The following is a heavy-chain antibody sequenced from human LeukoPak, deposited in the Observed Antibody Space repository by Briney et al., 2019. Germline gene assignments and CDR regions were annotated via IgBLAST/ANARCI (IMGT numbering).Heavy chain of an antibody. J-gene: IGHJ4*02. Sequence: GGSLRLSCAACGFTFSSYGMHWVRQAPGKGLEWVAFIRYDGSNKYYADSVKGRFTISRDNSKNTLYLQMNSLRAEDTAVYYCAKGDGSDLDYWGQGTLVTVSS. V-gene: IGHV3-30*02. CDR1: GFTFSSYG. CDR2: IRYDGSNK. CDR3: AKGDGSDLDY. D-gene: IGHD1-26*01.